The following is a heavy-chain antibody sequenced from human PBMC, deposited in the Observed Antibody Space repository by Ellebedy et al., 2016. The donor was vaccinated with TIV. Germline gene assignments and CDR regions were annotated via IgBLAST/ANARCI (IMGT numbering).Heavy chain of an antibody. CDR3: VTWGQSYGR. D-gene: IGHD3-16*01. Sequence: GESLKISCAASGFIISGDWMSWVRQAPGKGLEWVAHINPDGSAEYYVDSVKGRFTISRDNAKRSRFLQMNSLRGDDTAVYYCVTWGQSYGRWGQGSLVTISS. V-gene: IGHV3-7*03. CDR2: INPDGSAE. J-gene: IGHJ4*02. CDR1: GFIISGDW.